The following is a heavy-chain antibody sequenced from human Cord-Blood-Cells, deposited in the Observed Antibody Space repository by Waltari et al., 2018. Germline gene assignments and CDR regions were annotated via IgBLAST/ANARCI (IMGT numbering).Heavy chain of an antibody. CDR1: GSSLSSSW. J-gene: IGHJ2*01. CDR3: ARQYSSSWHGFDL. V-gene: IGHV5-10-1*01. D-gene: IGHD6-13*01. Sequence: VQLVQSGAEVKKPGESLGSSCKGSGSSLSSSWIIWVRQMPGKGREWMGRIDPSDSYTNYSPSFQGHVTISADKSISTAYLQWSSLKASDTAMYYCARQYSSSWHGFDLWGRGTLVTVSS. CDR2: IDPSDSYT.